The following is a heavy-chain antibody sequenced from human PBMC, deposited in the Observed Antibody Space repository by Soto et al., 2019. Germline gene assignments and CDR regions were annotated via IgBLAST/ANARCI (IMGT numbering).Heavy chain of an antibody. J-gene: IGHJ6*02. Sequence: VGSLRLSCAASGFTFSSYGMHWVRQAPGKGLEWVAVISYDGSNKYYADSVKGRFTISRDNSKNTLYLQMNSLRSEDTAVYYCARDWEYSSSSAVSVYYGMDVWGQGTTVTVSS. CDR1: GFTFSSYG. CDR2: ISYDGSNK. CDR3: ARDWEYSSSSAVSVYYGMDV. V-gene: IGHV3-30*03. D-gene: IGHD6-6*01.